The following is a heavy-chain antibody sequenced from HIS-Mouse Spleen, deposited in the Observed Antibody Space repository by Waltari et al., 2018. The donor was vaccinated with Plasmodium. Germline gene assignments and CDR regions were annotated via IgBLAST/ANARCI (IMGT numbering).Heavy chain of an antibody. CDR1: GFPVSSHG. CDR3: ASSWYWYFDL. CDR2: IKQDGSEK. J-gene: IGHJ2*01. D-gene: IGHD6-13*01. Sequence: EVQLVESGGGLVQPGGSVSISCAAAGFPVSSHGMSWVRKAPGKGLEWVANIKQDGSEKYYVDSVKGRFTISRDNAKNSLYLQMNSLRAEDTAVYYCASSWYWYFDLWGRGTLVTVSS. V-gene: IGHV3-7*01.